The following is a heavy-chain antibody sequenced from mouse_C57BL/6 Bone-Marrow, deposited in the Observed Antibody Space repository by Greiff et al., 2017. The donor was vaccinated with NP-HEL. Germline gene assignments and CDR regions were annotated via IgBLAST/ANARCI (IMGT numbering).Heavy chain of an antibody. CDR3: AIYYYGSSPYYYAMDY. V-gene: IGHV1-64*01. J-gene: IGHJ4*01. Sequence: QVQLQQPGAELVKPGASVKLSCKASGYTFTSYWMHWVKQRPGQGLEWIGMIHPNSGSTNYNEKFKSTATLTVDKSSSTAYMQLSSLTSEDSAVYYCAIYYYGSSPYYYAMDYWGQGTSVTVSS. CDR1: GYTFTSYW. D-gene: IGHD1-1*01. CDR2: IHPNSGST.